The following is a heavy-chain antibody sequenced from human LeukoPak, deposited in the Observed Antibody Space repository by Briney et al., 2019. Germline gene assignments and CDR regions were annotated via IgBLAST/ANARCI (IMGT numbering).Heavy chain of an antibody. J-gene: IGHJ4*02. CDR1: GYTFTSYA. Sequence: ASVKVSCKASGYTFTSYAMHWVRQAPAQRLEWMGWINAGNGNTKYSQKFQGRVTITRDTSASTAYMELSSLRSEDTAVYYCARDMGDYGDRPLDYWGQGTLVTVSS. V-gene: IGHV1-3*01. CDR3: ARDMGDYGDRPLDY. CDR2: INAGNGNT. D-gene: IGHD4-17*01.